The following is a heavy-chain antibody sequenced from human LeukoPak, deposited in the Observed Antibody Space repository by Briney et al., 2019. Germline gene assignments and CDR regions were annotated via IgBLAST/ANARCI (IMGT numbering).Heavy chain of an antibody. J-gene: IGHJ6*03. V-gene: IGHV4-61*05. D-gene: IGHD3-10*01. CDR2: IYTSGST. CDR3: ARGSTMVRGVTTAYYYYYYMDV. CDR1: GGSISSSSYY. Sequence: SETLSLTCTVSGGSISSSSYYWGWIRQPPGKGLEWIGRIYTSGSTNYNPSLKSRVTMSVDTSKNQFSLKLSSVTAADTAVYYCARGSTMVRGVTTAYYYYYYMDVWGKGTTVTISS.